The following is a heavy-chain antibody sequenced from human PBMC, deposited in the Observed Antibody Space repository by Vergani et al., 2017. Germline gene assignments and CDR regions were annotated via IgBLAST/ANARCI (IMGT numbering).Heavy chain of an antibody. CDR1: GGSFSGYY. D-gene: IGHD3-22*01. J-gene: IGHJ4*02. CDR2: INHSGST. Sequence: QVQLQQWGAGLLKPSETLSLTCAVYGGSFSGYYWSWIRQPPGKGLEWIGEINHSGSTNYNPSLKSRATISVDTSKNQFSLKLSSVTAADTAVYYCARAWRLGSSGYYPHFDYWGQGTLVTVSS. CDR3: ARAWRLGSSGYYPHFDY. V-gene: IGHV4-34*01.